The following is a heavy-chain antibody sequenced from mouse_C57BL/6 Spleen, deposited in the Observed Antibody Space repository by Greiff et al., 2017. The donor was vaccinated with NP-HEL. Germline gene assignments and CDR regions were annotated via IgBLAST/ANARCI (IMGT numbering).Heavy chain of an antibody. D-gene: IGHD2-2*01. CDR2: ISDGGSYT. CDR1: GFTFSSYA. J-gene: IGHJ2*01. Sequence: EVKLMESGGGLVKPGGSLKLSCAASGFTFSSYAMSWVRQTPEKRLEWVAAISDGGSYTYYPDNVKGRVTISRDKAKNNLYLQMSQLKSEDTAMYYCARGNYGLDYWGQGTTLTVSS. V-gene: IGHV5-4*03. CDR3: ARGNYGLDY.